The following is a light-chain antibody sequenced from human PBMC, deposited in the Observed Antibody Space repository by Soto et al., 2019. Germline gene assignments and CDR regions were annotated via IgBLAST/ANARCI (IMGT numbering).Light chain of an antibody. J-gene: IGKJ2*01. CDR3: QQYNSYSYT. CDR2: DTS. V-gene: IGKV1-5*01. CDR1: QRISSW. Sequence: DIQMTQSPSTLSASVGDRVTITCRASQRISSWLARYQQKPGKAPKLLIYDTSSLESGVPSRFSGSGSETAFTLTISRLQPDDFSTYYCQQYNSYSYTFGQGTKLQIK.